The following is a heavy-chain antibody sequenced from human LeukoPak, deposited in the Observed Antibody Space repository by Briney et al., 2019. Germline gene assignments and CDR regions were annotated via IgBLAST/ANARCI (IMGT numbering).Heavy chain of an antibody. CDR2: ITGSDEST. J-gene: IGHJ4*02. V-gene: IGHV3-23*01. Sequence: GGSLRLSCAASGFTFSSYAMSWVRQAPGKGLEWVSTITGSDESTYYADSVKGRFTISRDSSKNTLYLQMNSLRAEDTAVYYCAKGTSASGTYYSAWNYWGQGTLVTVSS. D-gene: IGHD3-10*01. CDR3: AKGTSASGTYYSAWNY. CDR1: GFTFSSYA.